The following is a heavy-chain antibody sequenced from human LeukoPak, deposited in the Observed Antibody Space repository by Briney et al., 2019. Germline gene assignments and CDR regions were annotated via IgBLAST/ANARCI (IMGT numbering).Heavy chain of an antibody. CDR1: GGSISRGGYY. Sequence: SETLSLTCTVSGGSISRGGYYWNWIRQLPGKGLEWIGYIYSSGSTSYNPSLKSRVTISVDTSNNQFSLKLSSVSAADTAVYYCARGDYGLYFFDHWGQGTLVTASS. CDR3: ARGDYGLYFFDH. D-gene: IGHD4-17*01. V-gene: IGHV4-31*03. J-gene: IGHJ4*02. CDR2: IYSSGST.